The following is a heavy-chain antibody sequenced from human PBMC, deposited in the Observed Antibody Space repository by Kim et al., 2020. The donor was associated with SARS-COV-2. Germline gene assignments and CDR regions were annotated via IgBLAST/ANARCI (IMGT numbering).Heavy chain of an antibody. Sequence: GGSLRLSCTASGFTFNSHWMSWVRQAPGKGLEWVANTKYDGSTKNYVESMKGRFTISRDNAKNALYLQMNSLRVEDTAVYYCARGGYSNFDFWGQGTLVT. J-gene: IGHJ4*02. V-gene: IGHV3-7*01. CDR2: TKYDGSTK. CDR1: GFTFNSHW. D-gene: IGHD2-21*01. CDR3: ARGGYSNFDF.